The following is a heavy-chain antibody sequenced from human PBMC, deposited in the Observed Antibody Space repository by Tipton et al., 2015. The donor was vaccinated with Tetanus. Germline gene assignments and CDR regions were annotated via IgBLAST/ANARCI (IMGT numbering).Heavy chain of an antibody. CDR2: IYTSGST. CDR1: GGSINNYY. CDR3: ARDQARGARGWNYFDY. J-gene: IGHJ4*02. V-gene: IGHV4-4*07. Sequence: TLSLTCTVSGGSINNYYWSWIRQPAGKGLEWIGRIYTSGSTNYNPFLKSRVTMSVDTSKNQFSLKLNSVTAADTAVYYCARDQARGARGWNYFDYWGQGTLVTVSS. D-gene: IGHD1-26*01.